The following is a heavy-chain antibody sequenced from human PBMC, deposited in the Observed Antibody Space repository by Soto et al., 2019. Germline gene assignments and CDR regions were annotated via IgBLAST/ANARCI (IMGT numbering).Heavy chain of an antibody. V-gene: IGHV4-59*08. CDR3: ARRYCSSTSCYNWFDP. CDR1: GGSISSYY. CDR2: IYYSGST. J-gene: IGHJ5*02. D-gene: IGHD2-2*01. Sequence: SETLSLTCTVSGGSISSYYWSWIRQPPGKGLEWIGYIYYSGSTNYNPSLKSRVTISVDTSKNQFSLKLSSVTAADTAVYYCARRYCSSTSCYNWFDPWGQGTLVIVSS.